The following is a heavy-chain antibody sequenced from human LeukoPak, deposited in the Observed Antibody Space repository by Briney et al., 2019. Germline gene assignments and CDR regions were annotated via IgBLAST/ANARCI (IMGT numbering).Heavy chain of an antibody. J-gene: IGHJ6*03. V-gene: IGHV1-69*05. CDR2: IIPIFGTA. CDR3: ARSLTITMIVGYYYYMDV. Sequence: SVKVSCKASGGTFSSYAISWVRQAPGQGLEWMGGIIPIFGTANYAQKFQGRVTITTDESTSTAYMELSSLRSEDTAVCYCARSLTITMIVGYYYYMDVWGKGTTVTVSS. D-gene: IGHD3-22*01. CDR1: GGTFSSYA.